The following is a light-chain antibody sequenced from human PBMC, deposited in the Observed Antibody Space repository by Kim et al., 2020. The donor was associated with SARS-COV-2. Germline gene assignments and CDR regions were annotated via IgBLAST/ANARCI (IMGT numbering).Light chain of an antibody. Sequence: AIQMTQSPSSLSASVTDRVTITCRASQDIRHDLGWYHQKPGKAHKVLIYGASRLDSGVPSRFSGSGSGTDFTLTIFSLQPEDVGTYYCVQDYNYPRTFGQGTKVDIK. CDR1: QDIRHD. V-gene: IGKV1-6*01. CDR2: GAS. J-gene: IGKJ1*01. CDR3: VQDYNYPRT.